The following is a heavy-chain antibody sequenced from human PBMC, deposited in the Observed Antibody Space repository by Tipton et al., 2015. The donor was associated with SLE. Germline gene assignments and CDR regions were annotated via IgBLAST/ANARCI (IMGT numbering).Heavy chain of an antibody. CDR3: ARRYDSYPGYFDY. J-gene: IGHJ4*02. V-gene: IGHV4-59*04. Sequence: TLSLTCTVSGDSISRYYWSWIRQPPGKGLEWIGYIYYSGRTYYNPSLNSRVTMSVDTSNNQFALKLTSVTAADTAVYYCARRYDSYPGYFDYWGQGTLVTVST. D-gene: IGHD3-22*01. CDR1: GDSISRYY. CDR2: IYYSGRT.